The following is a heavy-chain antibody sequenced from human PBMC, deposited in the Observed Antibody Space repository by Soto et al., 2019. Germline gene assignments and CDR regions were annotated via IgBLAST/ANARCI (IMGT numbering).Heavy chain of an antibody. CDR3: ARKISTAMAFDF. Sequence: QVQLQESGPGLVKPSQTLSLTCSVSGGPISNDYWTWIRPPPGKGLEWIGYIYYSGSTNHNPSLKSRVTISVDTSKNQFSLRLTSVTAADTAVYYCARKISTAMAFDFWGQGTLVTVSS. D-gene: IGHD5-18*01. J-gene: IGHJ4*02. CDR1: GGPISNDY. V-gene: IGHV4-59*01. CDR2: IYYSGST.